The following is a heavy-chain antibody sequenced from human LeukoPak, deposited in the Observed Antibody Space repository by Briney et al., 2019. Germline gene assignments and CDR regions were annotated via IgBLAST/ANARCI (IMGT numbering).Heavy chain of an antibody. V-gene: IGHV3-53*01. J-gene: IGHJ4*02. CDR3: AKWGDYDVLTGYYVSDF. D-gene: IGHD3-9*01. CDR1: GFTVSSNY. Sequence: GGSLRLSCAASGFTVSSNYMTWVRQAPGKGLEWVSLIYSGGSIYYADSVKGRFTISRDNSKNTLYLQMNSLRADDTAVYYCAKWGDYDVLTGYYVSDFWGQGTLVTVSS. CDR2: IYSGGSI.